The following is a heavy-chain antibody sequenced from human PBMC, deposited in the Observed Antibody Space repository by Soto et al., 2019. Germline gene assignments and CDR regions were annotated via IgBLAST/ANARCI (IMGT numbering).Heavy chain of an antibody. Sequence: QPQLQESGPGLVKPSETLSLTCTVSGGSISSSSYYWGWIRQPPGKGLEWIGSIYYSGNTYYTPFPKIRVTITVDTSQNQFSLKLSSVTAADTAVYYCAREGGRYCTGGSCQVDYWGQGTLVTVSS. CDR3: AREGGRYCTGGSCQVDY. D-gene: IGHD2-15*01. CDR1: GGSISSSSYY. V-gene: IGHV4-39*02. CDR2: IYYSGNT. J-gene: IGHJ4*02.